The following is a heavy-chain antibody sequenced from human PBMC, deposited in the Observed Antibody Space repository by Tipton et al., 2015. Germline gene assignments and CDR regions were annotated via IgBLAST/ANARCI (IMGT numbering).Heavy chain of an antibody. D-gene: IGHD3-3*01. J-gene: IGHJ5*02. CDR2: IYYSGST. V-gene: IGHV4-59*12. Sequence: TLSLTCTVSGGSISSYYWSWIRQPPGKGLEWIGYIYYSGSTNYNPSLKSRVTISVDTSKIQFSLKLTSVTAADTAVYYCARTDYDLWSGYYTGWFDPWGQGTLVTVSS. CDR3: ARTDYDLWSGYYTGWFDP. CDR1: GGSISSYY.